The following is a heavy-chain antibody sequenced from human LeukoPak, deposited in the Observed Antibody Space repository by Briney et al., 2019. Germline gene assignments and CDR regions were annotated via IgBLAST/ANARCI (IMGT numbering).Heavy chain of an antibody. CDR1: GGSISSYY. V-gene: IGHV4-59*01. D-gene: IGHD2-2*01. J-gene: IGHJ6*02. CDR3: TRDFSTSYYYYGMDV. CDR2: IYNSGST. Sequence: SETLSLTCTVSGGSISSYYWSWIRQPPGKGLEWIGYIYNSGSTNYTPSLKSRVTMSVDTSKNQFSLKLSSVTAADTAVYYCTRDFSTSYYYYGMDVWGQGTTVTVSS.